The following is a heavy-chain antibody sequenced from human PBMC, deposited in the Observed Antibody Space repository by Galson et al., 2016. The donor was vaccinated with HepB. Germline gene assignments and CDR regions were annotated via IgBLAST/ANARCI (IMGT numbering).Heavy chain of an antibody. CDR3: ARNPEVNIILQH. V-gene: IGHV3-23*01. D-gene: IGHD2/OR15-2a*01. CDR2: ISGNGGST. J-gene: IGHJ1*01. CDR1: GFTFRSYA. Sequence: SLRLSCAASGFTFRSYAMSWVRQAPGKGLEWVSVISGNGGSTKYADSEKGRFTISRDNSKNTLYLQMNSLRAEDTAVYYCARNPEVNIILQHWGQGTLVTVSS.